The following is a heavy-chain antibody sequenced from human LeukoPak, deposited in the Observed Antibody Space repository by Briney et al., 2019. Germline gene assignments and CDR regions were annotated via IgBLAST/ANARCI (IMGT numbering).Heavy chain of an antibody. CDR3: ARAFFRGNRLGYYYYYMDV. J-gene: IGHJ6*03. D-gene: IGHD1-14*01. CDR2: IIPIFGTA. V-gene: IGHV1-69*05. CDR1: GGTFSSYA. Sequence: SVKVSCKASGGTFSSYAISWVRQAPGQGLEWMGGIIPIFGTANYAQKFQGRVTITTDESTSTAYMELSSLRSEDTAVYYCARAFFRGNRLGYYYYYMDVWGKGTTVTVSS.